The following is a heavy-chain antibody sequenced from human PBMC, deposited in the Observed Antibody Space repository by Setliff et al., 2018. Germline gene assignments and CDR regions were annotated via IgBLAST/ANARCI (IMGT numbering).Heavy chain of an antibody. CDR3: ARGSTGAYDP. Sequence: PSETLSLTCTVYGASFSDYYWGWIRQPPGKGLEWIAEINHSGSTNYNPSLKSRVTISVDTSKNQFSLKLSSVTAADTAVYYCARGSTGAYDPWGQGTLVTVSS. CDR2: INHSGST. V-gene: IGHV4-34*01. J-gene: IGHJ5*02. D-gene: IGHD7-27*01. CDR1: GASFSDYY.